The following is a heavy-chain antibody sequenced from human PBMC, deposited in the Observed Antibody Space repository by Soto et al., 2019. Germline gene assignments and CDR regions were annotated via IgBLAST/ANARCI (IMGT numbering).Heavy chain of an antibody. D-gene: IGHD6-19*01. Sequence: QVQLVQSGAEVKKPGASVKVSCKASGYTFTNYDINWLRQAPGQGLEWMGWMDPNSGNTDYAQKFQGRVTITRNTSISTAYLELSSLSSEDTAVYYCARGRGWRDYWGQGTLVTVSS. CDR3: ARGRGWRDY. CDR2: MDPNSGNT. V-gene: IGHV1-8*01. CDR1: GYTFTNYD. J-gene: IGHJ4*02.